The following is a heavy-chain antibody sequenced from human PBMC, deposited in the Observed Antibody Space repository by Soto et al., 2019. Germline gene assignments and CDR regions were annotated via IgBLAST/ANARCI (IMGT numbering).Heavy chain of an antibody. V-gene: IGHV5-51*01. CDR3: ARPRYPGRGYYGMDV. CDR1: GYSFTSYW. D-gene: IGHD2-15*01. Sequence: GESLKISCKGSGYSFTSYWIGWVRQMPGKDLECMGIIYPGDSDTRNSPSFQGQVTISADKSISTAYLQWSSLKASDTAMYYCARPRYPGRGYYGMDVWGQGTTVTVSS. J-gene: IGHJ6*02. CDR2: IYPGDSDT.